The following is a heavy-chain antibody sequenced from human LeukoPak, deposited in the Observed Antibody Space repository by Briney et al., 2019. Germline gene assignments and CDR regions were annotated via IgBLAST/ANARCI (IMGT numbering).Heavy chain of an antibody. J-gene: IGHJ4*02. D-gene: IGHD3-10*01. V-gene: IGHV4-39*07. Sequence: SETLSLTCTVSGGSISSSSYYWGWIRQPPGKGLEWIGSIYYSGSTYYNPSLKSRVTISVDTSKNQFSLKLSSVTAADTAVYYCARTGEEWFGELYYFGYWGQGTLVTVSS. CDR1: GGSISSSSYY. CDR2: IYYSGST. CDR3: ARTGEEWFGELYYFGY.